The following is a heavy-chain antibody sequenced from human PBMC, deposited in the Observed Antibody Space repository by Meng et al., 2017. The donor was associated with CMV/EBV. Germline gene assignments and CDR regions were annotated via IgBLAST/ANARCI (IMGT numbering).Heavy chain of an antibody. CDR3: ARAVVVPAAIDY. CDR1: GFTFDDYA. V-gene: IGHV4-59*01. Sequence: ESLKISCAASGFTFDDYAMHWVRQAPGKGLEWIGYIYYSGSTNYNPSLKSRVTISVDTSKNQFSLKLSSVTAADTAVYYCARAVVVPAAIDYWGQGTLVTVSS. CDR2: IYYSGST. D-gene: IGHD2-2*01. J-gene: IGHJ4*02.